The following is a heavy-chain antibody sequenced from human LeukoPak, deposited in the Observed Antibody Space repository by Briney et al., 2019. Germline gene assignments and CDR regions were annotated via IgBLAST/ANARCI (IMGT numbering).Heavy chain of an antibody. V-gene: IGHV4-59*01. CDR1: GGSISSYY. J-gene: IGHJ2*01. D-gene: IGHD1-26*01. CDR3: ARAELYWYFDL. CDR2: IYYSGST. Sequence: SETLSLTCTVSGGSISSYYWSWIRQPPGKGLEWIGYIYYSGSTNYNPSLKSRVTISVDTSKNQFSLKLSSVTAADTAVYYCARAELYWYFDLWGRGTLATVSS.